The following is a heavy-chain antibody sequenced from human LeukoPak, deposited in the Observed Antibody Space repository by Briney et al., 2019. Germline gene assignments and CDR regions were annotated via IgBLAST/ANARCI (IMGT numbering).Heavy chain of an antibody. CDR3: ARAGYSYGTGYYFDY. J-gene: IGHJ4*02. CDR1: GGSISSYY. Sequence: PETLSLTCTVSGGSISSYYWSWIRLPPGKGLEWIGYIYYTGATYYNPSLKSRVTISLDTSKNQFSLKLSPVTAADAAVYYCARAGYSYGTGYYFDYWGQGALVTVSS. V-gene: IGHV4-59*01. CDR2: IYYTGAT. D-gene: IGHD5-18*01.